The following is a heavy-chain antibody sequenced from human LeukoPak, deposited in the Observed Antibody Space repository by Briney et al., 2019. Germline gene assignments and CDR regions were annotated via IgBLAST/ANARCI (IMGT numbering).Heavy chain of an antibody. J-gene: IGHJ4*02. V-gene: IGHV4-59*01. CDR3: ARGGTSVTPYFDY. CDR1: GGSISSYY. D-gene: IGHD1-1*01. Sequence: PSETLSLTCTVSGGSISSYYWSWIRQPPGKGLEWVGYIYYSGSTNYNPSLKSRVTISVDTSKNQFSLKLSSVTAADTPVYYCARGGTSVTPYFDYGGQGTLGTVSS. CDR2: IYYSGST.